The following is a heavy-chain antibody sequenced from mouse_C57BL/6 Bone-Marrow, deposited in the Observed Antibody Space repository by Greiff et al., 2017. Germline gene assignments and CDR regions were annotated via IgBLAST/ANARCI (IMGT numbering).Heavy chain of an antibody. J-gene: IGHJ3*01. V-gene: IGHV1-7*01. CDR1: GYTFTSYW. Sequence: VQGVESGAELAKPGASVKLSCKASGYTFTSYWMHWVKQRPGPGLAWIGYINPSSGYTKYNQKFKDKATLTADKSSSTAYMQLSSLTYEDSAVYYCARFHYDGSSHFAWFAYWGQGTLVTVAA. CDR2: INPSSGYT. D-gene: IGHD1-1*01. CDR3: ARFHYDGSSHFAWFAY.